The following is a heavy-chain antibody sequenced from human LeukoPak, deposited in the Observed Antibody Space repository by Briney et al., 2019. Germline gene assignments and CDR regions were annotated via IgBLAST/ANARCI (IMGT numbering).Heavy chain of an antibody. V-gene: IGHV3-30-3*01. J-gene: IGHJ4*02. CDR3: ARVKGGIAAAGNYFDY. Sequence: GGSLRLSCAVSGFPFSSYAMHWVRQGLGKGLEWVALVSYDGGSKYYADSVKGRITISRDNSKNTLHLQMNSLRTEDTAVYYCARVKGGIAAAGNYFDYWGQGTLVTVSS. CDR1: GFPFSSYA. D-gene: IGHD6-13*01. CDR2: VSYDGGSK.